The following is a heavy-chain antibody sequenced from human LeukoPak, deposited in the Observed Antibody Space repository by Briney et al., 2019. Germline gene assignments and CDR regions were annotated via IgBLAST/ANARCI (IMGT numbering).Heavy chain of an antibody. CDR2: IYTSGST. CDR1: GDSISSYY. J-gene: IGHJ4*02. CDR3: ARCDSETALDY. Sequence: SETLSLTCTVSGDSISSYYWSWIRQPAGKGLEWIGRIYTSGSTNYNTSLKSRVTMSVDTSKNQFSLKLSSVTAADTAVYYCARCDSETALDYWGQGTLVTVSS. V-gene: IGHV4-4*07. D-gene: IGHD1-14*01.